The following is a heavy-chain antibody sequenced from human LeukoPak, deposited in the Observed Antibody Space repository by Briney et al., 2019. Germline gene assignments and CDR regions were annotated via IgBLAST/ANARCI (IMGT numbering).Heavy chain of an antibody. J-gene: IGHJ4*02. D-gene: IGHD3-16*01. V-gene: IGHV3-48*03. CDR1: GFTFSSYE. CDR3: AKDRGGGEDYFFDY. Sequence: GGSLRLSCAASGFTFSSYEMNWVRQAPGKGLEWVSYISSSGSTIYYADSVKGRFTISRDNAKNSLYLQMNSLRAEDTAVYYCAKDRGGGEDYFFDYWGQGTLVTVSS. CDR2: ISSSGSTI.